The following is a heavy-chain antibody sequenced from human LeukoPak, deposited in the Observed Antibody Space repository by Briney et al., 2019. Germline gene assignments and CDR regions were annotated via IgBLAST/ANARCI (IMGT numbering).Heavy chain of an antibody. J-gene: IGHJ4*02. CDR2: IIPIFGTA. V-gene: IGHV1-69*01. CDR1: GGTFSSYA. CDR3: ASRPYYYDSSGSLDY. Sequence: SVKVSCKASGGTFSSYAISWVRQAPVQGLEWMGGIIPIFGTANYAQKFQGRVTITADESTSTAYMELSSLRSEDTAVYYCASRPYYYDSSGSLDYWGQGTLVTVSS. D-gene: IGHD3-22*01.